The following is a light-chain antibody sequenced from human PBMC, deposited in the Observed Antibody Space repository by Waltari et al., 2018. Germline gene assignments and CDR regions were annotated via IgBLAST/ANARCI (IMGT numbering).Light chain of an antibody. CDR2: KDV. V-gene: IGLV3-1*01. Sequence: YELSQPPSVSLSLGQTATIPCPGDKLDKKFVDGYQHGPGQPPLLVIYKDVDRPFGIPARFSGTNSGNTATLTISGTQVMDEADYYCQAWDVAIVVFGGGTKLTVL. CDR3: QAWDVAIVV. J-gene: IGLJ2*01. CDR1: KLDKKF.